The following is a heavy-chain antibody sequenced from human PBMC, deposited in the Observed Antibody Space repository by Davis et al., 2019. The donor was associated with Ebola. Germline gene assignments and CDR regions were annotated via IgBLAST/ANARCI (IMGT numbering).Heavy chain of an antibody. J-gene: IGHJ1*01. CDR2: IRSKANSYAT. CDR3: ATNIVVVVAATHAEYFQH. D-gene: IGHD2-15*01. V-gene: IGHV3-73*01. CDR1: GFTFSGSA. Sequence: PGGSLRLSCAASGFTFSGSAMHWVRQASGKGLEWVGRIRSKANSYATAYAASVKGRFTISRDDSKNTAYLQMNSLKTEDTAVYYCATNIVVVVAATHAEYFQHWGQGTLVTVSS.